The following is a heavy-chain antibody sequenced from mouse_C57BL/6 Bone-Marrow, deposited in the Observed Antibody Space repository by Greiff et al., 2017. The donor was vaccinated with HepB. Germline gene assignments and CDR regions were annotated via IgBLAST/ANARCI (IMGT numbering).Heavy chain of an antibody. Sequence: EVQRVESGGGLVQPKGSLKLSCAASGFTFNTYAMHWVRQAPGKGLEWVARIRSKSSNYATYYADSVKDRFTISRDDSQSMLYLQMNNLKTEDTAMYYCVREYYYGSSNYFDYWGQGTTLTVSS. CDR2: IRSKSSNYAT. J-gene: IGHJ2*01. D-gene: IGHD1-1*01. CDR3: VREYYYGSSNYFDY. CDR1: GFTFNTYA. V-gene: IGHV10-3*01.